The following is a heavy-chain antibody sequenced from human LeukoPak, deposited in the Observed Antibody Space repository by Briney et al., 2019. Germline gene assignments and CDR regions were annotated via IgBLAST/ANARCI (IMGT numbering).Heavy chain of an antibody. CDR3: ARGNSGSSYVEYYYGMDV. Sequence: GGSLRLSCVASGFIVSSDYMSWVRQAPGKGLEWVSVIYSGGRTYYADSVKGRFTISRDKSKNTLYLQMNSLRAEDTAVYYCARGNSGSSYVEYYYGMDVWGQGTTVTVSS. V-gene: IGHV3-53*01. J-gene: IGHJ6*02. CDR2: IYSGGRT. D-gene: IGHD1-26*01. CDR1: GFIVSSDY.